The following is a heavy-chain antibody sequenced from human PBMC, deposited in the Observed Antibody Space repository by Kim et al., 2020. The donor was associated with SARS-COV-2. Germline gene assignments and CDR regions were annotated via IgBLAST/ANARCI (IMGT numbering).Heavy chain of an antibody. J-gene: IGHJ3*01. CDR1: GFTFSTYS. CDR2: ISSSSTYI. CDR3: ASGGTRYSYGF. D-gene: IGHD5-18*01. Sequence: GGSRRLSCAASGFTFSTYSMNWVRQAPGKGLEWVSSISSSSTYIYYADSVKGRFTISRDNAKNSLYLQMNSLGAEDTAVYYCASGGTRYSYGFWGQGTMVTVSS. V-gene: IGHV3-21*01.